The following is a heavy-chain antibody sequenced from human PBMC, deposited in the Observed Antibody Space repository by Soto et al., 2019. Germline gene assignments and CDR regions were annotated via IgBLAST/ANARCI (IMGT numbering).Heavy chain of an antibody. D-gene: IGHD4-17*01. V-gene: IGHV4-4*02. CDR1: GGSISSSNW. CDR2: IYHSGST. J-gene: IGHJ4*02. Sequence: QVQLQESGPGLVKPSGTLSLTCAVSGGSISSSNWWSWVRQPPGKGLEWIGEIYHSGSTNYNPSLKSRVTKSVDKSKSQFSLKLSSVTAAARAVNYCELRSTVTRRLGNWGQGTVVTVCS. CDR3: ELRSTVTRRLGN.